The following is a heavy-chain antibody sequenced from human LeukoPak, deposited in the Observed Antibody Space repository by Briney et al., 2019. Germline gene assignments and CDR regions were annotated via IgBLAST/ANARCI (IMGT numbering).Heavy chain of an antibody. Sequence: PSETLSLTCTVSGGSISSYYWSWIRQPAGKGLEWIGRIYTSGSTNYNPSLKSRVTMSVDTSKNQFSLKLSSVTAADTAVYYCARAPVVPADNWFYPWGQGTLVTVSS. V-gene: IGHV4-4*07. D-gene: IGHD2-2*01. CDR3: ARAPVVPADNWFYP. CDR1: GGSISSYY. CDR2: IYTSGST. J-gene: IGHJ5*02.